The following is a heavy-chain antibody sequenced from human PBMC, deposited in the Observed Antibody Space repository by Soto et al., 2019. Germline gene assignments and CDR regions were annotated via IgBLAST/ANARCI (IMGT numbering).Heavy chain of an antibody. V-gene: IGHV1-46*03. J-gene: IGHJ3*02. CDR3: ASCAVAHDDAFAI. CDR2: INPSGGST. Sequence: ASVKLSCKASGSTFPIYYMHWVLRAPGQGLEWMGIINPSGGSTSYAQKFQGRVTMTRDTSTSTVYMELSSLRSEDTAVYYCASCAVAHDDAFAIWRQGTMV. D-gene: IGHD6-19*01. CDR1: GSTFPIYY.